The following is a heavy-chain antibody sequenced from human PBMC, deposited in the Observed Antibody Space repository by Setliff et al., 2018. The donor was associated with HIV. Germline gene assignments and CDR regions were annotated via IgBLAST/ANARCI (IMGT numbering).Heavy chain of an antibody. D-gene: IGHD2-21*01. J-gene: IGHJ6*03. Sequence: SETLSLTCTLSGGSINNSDCNWAWIRQSPGKGLEWIASAYYIGSTYYSSLKSRAAISVDTSKNRFSQRLSSVTAADTAIYYCARQVWLSDNHYYYYMDVWGKGTTVTVSS. CDR3: ARQVWLSDNHYYYYMDV. V-gene: IGHV4-39*01. CDR1: GGSINNSDCN. CDR2: AYYIGST.